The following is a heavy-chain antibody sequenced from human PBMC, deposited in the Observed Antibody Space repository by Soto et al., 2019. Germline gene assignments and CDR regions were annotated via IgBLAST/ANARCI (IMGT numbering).Heavy chain of an antibody. CDR2: IIPIFGTA. V-gene: IGHV1-69*06. D-gene: IGHD4-17*01. CDR1: GGTFSSYA. Sequence: QVQLVQSGAEVKKPGSSMKVSCKASGGTFSSYAISWVRQAPGQGLEWMGGIIPIFGTANYAQKFQGRVTITADKSTSTAYMELSSLRSEDTAVYYCARPSDYGDYDGYFDLWGRGTLVTVSS. J-gene: IGHJ2*01. CDR3: ARPSDYGDYDGYFDL.